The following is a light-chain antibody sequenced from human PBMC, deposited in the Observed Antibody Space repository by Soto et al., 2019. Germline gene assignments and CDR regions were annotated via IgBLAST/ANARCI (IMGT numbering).Light chain of an antibody. CDR3: QQRSNWQYT. CDR1: QSVSSY. Sequence: EIVLTQSPATLSLSPGERATLSCRASQSVSSYLAWYQQKPGQAPRLLIYDASNRVTGIPARFSGSGSGTDFTLTISSLEPEDFAVYYCQQRSNWQYTFGQGTKLEIK. CDR2: DAS. V-gene: IGKV3-11*01. J-gene: IGKJ2*01.